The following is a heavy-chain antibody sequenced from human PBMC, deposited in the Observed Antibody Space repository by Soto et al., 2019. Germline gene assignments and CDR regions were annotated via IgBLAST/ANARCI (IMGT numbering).Heavy chain of an antibody. CDR2: ISAYNGNT. D-gene: IGHD3-9*01. CDR1: GYTFTSYG. Sequence: GASVKVSCKASGYTFTSYGINWVRQAPGQGLEWMGWISAYNGNTNYAQKLQGRVTMTTDTSTSTAYMELRSLRSDDTAVYYCARDLGYFDWSTVYYYYYGMDVWGQGTTVTVSS. V-gene: IGHV1-18*04. J-gene: IGHJ6*02. CDR3: ARDLGYFDWSTVYYYYYGMDV.